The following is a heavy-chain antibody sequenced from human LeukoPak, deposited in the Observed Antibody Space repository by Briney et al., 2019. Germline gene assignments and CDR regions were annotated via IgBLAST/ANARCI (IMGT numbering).Heavy chain of an antibody. J-gene: IGHJ4*02. Sequence: AGGSLRLSCAASGFTFDDYGMSWVRQAPGKGLEWVSGINWNGGSTGYADSVKGRFTISRDNAKNSLYLQMNSLRAEDTALYYCARALEGDYYDSSGYYYVSYFDYWGQGTLVTVSP. CDR2: INWNGGST. CDR1: GFTFDDYG. V-gene: IGHV3-20*04. D-gene: IGHD3-22*01. CDR3: ARALEGDYYDSSGYYYVSYFDY.